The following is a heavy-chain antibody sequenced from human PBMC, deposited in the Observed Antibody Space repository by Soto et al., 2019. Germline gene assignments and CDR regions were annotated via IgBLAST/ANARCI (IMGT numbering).Heavy chain of an antibody. CDR1: GGSISCYY. D-gene: IGHD7-27*01. V-gene: IGHV4-59*01. Sequence: SETLSLTYTVSGGSISCYYWSWIRQPPGKGLEWIGYIYYSGSTNYNPSLKSRVTISVDTSKNQFSLKLSSVTAADTAVYYCARTGDLGSDYYYYYMDVWGKGTTVTVSS. CDR2: IYYSGST. J-gene: IGHJ6*03. CDR3: ARTGDLGSDYYYYYMDV.